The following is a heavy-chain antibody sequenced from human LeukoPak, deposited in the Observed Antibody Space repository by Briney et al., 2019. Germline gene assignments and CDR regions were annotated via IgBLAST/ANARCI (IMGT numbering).Heavy chain of an antibody. CDR2: ISSSGSTI. Sequence: GGSLRLSCAASGLTFSSYEMNWVRQAPGKGLEWVSYISSSGSTIYYADSVKGRFTISRDNAKNSLYLQMNSLRAEDTAVYYCARVPRDLPPYFDYWGQETLVTVSS. CDR1: GLTFSSYE. J-gene: IGHJ4*02. D-gene: IGHD5-24*01. V-gene: IGHV3-48*03. CDR3: ARVPRDLPPYFDY.